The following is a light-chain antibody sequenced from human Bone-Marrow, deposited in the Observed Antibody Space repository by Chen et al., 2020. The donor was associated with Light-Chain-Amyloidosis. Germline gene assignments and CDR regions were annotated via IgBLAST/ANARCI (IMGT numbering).Light chain of an antibody. J-gene: IGLJ3*02. CDR2: ENK. CDR1: NSNIGINY. Sequence: QSVLTQPPSVSAAPGQKVTISCSGINSNIGINYVSWYQQLPGTSPKLLIYENKQRPSEIPDRFSGSKSGTSATLGVAGLQTGDEADYYCATWDSSLTVWMFGGGTKLTVL. V-gene: IGLV1-51*02. CDR3: ATWDSSLTVWM.